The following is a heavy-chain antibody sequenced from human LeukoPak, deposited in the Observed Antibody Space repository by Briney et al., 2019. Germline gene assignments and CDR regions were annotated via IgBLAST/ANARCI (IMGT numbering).Heavy chain of an antibody. CDR2: IYSGGST. CDR1: GFTFGDYA. CDR3: ARDKSYYYDSSGYYDY. D-gene: IGHD3-22*01. V-gene: IGHV3-66*01. J-gene: IGHJ4*02. Sequence: PGRSLRLSCAVSGFTFGDYAMHWVRQAPGKGLEWVSVIYSGGSTYYADSVKGRFTISRDNSKNTLYLQMNSLRAEDTAVYYCARDKSYYYDSSGYYDYWGQGTLVTVSS.